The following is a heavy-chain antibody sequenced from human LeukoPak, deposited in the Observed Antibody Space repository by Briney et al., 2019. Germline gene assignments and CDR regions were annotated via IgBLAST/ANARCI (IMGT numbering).Heavy chain of an antibody. CDR1: GYTFTSYY. V-gene: IGHV1-46*01. CDR3: ASPSPPRVVPYYYYMDV. Sequence: ASVKVSCKASGYTFTSYYMHWVRQAPGQGLEWMGVINPSGGSTSYAQKFQGRVTMTRDTSTSTVYMELSSLRSEDTAVYYCASPSPPRVVPYYYYMDVWGKGTTVTVSS. J-gene: IGHJ6*03. D-gene: IGHD3-3*01. CDR2: INPSGGST.